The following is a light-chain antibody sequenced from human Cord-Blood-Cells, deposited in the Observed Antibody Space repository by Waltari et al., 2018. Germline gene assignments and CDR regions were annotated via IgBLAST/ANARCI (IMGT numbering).Light chain of an antibody. CDR1: KLGDKY. V-gene: IGLV3-1*01. Sequence: SYELTQPPSVSVSPGQTASITCSGDKLGDKYACWYQQKPGQSPVLVIYQDSKRPSGIPEAFSGSNPGNPATLTISGTQAMDEADYYCQAWDSSTVVFGGGTKLTVL. CDR2: QDS. J-gene: IGLJ2*01. CDR3: QAWDSSTVV.